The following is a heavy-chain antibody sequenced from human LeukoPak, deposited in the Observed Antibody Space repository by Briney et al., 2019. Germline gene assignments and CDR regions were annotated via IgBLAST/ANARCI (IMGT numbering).Heavy chain of an antibody. CDR2: IIPILGIA. Sequence: SVKISCKASGGTFSSYAISWVRQAPGQGLEWMGRIIPILGIANYAQKFQGRVTITADKSTSTAYMELSSLRSEDTAVYYCARDRDPYYYDSSGYLPDYWGQGTLVTVSS. CDR1: GGTFSSYA. J-gene: IGHJ4*02. D-gene: IGHD3-22*01. CDR3: ARDRDPYYYDSSGYLPDY. V-gene: IGHV1-69*04.